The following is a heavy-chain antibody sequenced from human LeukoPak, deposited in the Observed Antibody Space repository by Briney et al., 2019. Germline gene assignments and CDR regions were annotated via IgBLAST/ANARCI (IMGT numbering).Heavy chain of an antibody. D-gene: IGHD1-26*01. CDR1: GGSISSSSYY. V-gene: IGHV4-39*07. J-gene: IGHJ4*02. CDR3: ASGGRELFAY. Sequence: SETLSLTCTVSGGSISSSSYYWGWIRQPPGKGLEWIGSIYYSGSTYYNPSLKSRVTISVDTSKNQFSLKLSSVTAADTAVYYCASGGRELFAYWGQGTLVTVSP. CDR2: IYYSGST.